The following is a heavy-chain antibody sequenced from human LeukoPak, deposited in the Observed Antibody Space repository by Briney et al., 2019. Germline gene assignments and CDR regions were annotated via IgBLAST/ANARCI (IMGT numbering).Heavy chain of an antibody. V-gene: IGHV1-69*04. J-gene: IGHJ4*02. D-gene: IGHD3-22*01. Sequence: SVKVSCKASGGTFSSYAISWVRQAPGQGLEWMGRIIPILGIANYAQKFQGRVAITADKSTSTAYMELSSLRSEDTAVYYCARDRLDYYDSSGYFDYWGQGTLVTVSS. CDR3: ARDRLDYYDSSGYFDY. CDR1: GGTFSSYA. CDR2: IIPILGIA.